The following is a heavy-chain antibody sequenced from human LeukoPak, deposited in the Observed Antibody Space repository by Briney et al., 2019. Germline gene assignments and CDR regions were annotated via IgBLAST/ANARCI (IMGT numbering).Heavy chain of an antibody. Sequence: SETLSLTCTVSGGSISSGDYYWRWIRQPPGKGLEWIGNIYYSGSTYYNPSLKSRVTISVDTSKNQFSLKLSSVTAADTAVYYCARVGDIVVVPAAIPFDPWGQGTLVTVSS. CDR2: IYYSGST. CDR1: GGSISSGDYY. CDR3: ARVGDIVVVPAAIPFDP. D-gene: IGHD2-2*01. V-gene: IGHV4-30-4*08. J-gene: IGHJ5*02.